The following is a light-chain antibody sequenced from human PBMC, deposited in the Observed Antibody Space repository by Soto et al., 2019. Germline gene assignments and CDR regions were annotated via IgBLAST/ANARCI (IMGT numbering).Light chain of an antibody. CDR3: QQYHHWPPIT. CDR1: QSVSSS. CDR2: GAS. J-gene: IGKJ5*01. V-gene: IGKV3-15*01. Sequence: EIVMTQSPATLSVSPGERATLSCRASQSVSSSLVWYQQKPGQAPRLLIYGASTRATGIPARFSGSGSGTECSRTISILQSEDFSVYYCQQYHHWPPITFGQGTRVENK.